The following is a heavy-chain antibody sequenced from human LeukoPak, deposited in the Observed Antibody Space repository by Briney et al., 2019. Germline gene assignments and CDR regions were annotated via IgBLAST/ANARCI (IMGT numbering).Heavy chain of an antibody. CDR1: GFIFSSYS. CDR2: ITGSGGNT. Sequence: GGSLRLSCAASGFIFSSYSMSWVRQAPGKGLEWVSVITGSGGNTYYADSVKGRFTISKDNSKNTLYLQMNSLRAEDTAVYYCAKDLGGSSHYYYYGMDVWGQGTTVTVSS. CDR3: AKDLGGSSHYYYYGMDV. J-gene: IGHJ6*02. D-gene: IGHD2-15*01. V-gene: IGHV3-23*01.